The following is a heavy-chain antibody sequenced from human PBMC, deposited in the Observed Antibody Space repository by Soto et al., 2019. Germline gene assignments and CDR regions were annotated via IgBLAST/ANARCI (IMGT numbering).Heavy chain of an antibody. Sequence: SETLSLTCAVSGGSISSSNWWSWVRQPPGKGLEWTGEIYHSGSTNYNPSLKSRVTISVDKSKNQFSLRLNSVTAADTAVYYCARQHYYDSSGYHPWYWGQGTLVTVSS. J-gene: IGHJ4*02. CDR2: IYHSGST. CDR3: ARQHYYDSSGYHPWY. V-gene: IGHV4-4*02. CDR1: GGSISSSNW. D-gene: IGHD3-22*01.